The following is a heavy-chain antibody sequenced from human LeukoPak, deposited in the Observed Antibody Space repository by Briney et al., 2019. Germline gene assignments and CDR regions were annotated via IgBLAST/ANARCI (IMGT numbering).Heavy chain of an antibody. D-gene: IGHD2-15*01. Sequence: GGSLRLSCAASGFTFSNYNMNWVRQAPGKGLEWVSCISISSNYIYYPDSVEGRFTISRDNAKNSLYLQMNSLRAEDTAVYYCARDGGGGLDYWGQGTLVTVSS. CDR1: GFTFSNYN. J-gene: IGHJ4*02. V-gene: IGHV3-21*01. CDR2: ISISSNYI. CDR3: ARDGGGGLDY.